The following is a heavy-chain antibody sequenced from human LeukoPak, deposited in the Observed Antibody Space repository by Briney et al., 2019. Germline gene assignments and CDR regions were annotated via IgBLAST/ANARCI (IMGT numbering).Heavy chain of an antibody. CDR1: GFTFSNAW. D-gene: IGHD3-22*01. J-gene: IGHJ5*02. CDR2: IRSNSDGGTI. Sequence: GGSLRLSCATSGFTFSNAWMNWVRHAPGKGLEWAGRIRSNSDGGTIDYAAPVKGRFALSRDDSKNTLYLQMNSLQTEDTAVYYCATDFYDTTWGQGTLVTVSS. V-gene: IGHV3-15*07. CDR3: ATDFYDTT.